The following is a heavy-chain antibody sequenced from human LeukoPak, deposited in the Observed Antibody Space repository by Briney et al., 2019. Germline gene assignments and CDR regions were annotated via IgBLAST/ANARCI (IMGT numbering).Heavy chain of an antibody. CDR2: ISTSGST. CDR3: ARVRTFYYYMDV. D-gene: IGHD2/OR15-2a*01. Sequence: KASETLSLTCTVSGGSISSYYWSWIRRPAGKGLESIGHISTSGSTNYNPSLKSRVTMSVDTSKNQFSLKLSSVTAADTAVYYCARVRTFYYYMDVWGKGTTVTVSS. CDR1: GGSISSYY. V-gene: IGHV4-4*07. J-gene: IGHJ6*03.